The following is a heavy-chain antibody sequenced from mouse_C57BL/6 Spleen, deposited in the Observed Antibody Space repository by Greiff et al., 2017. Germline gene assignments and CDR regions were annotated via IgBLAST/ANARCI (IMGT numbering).Heavy chain of an antibody. Sequence: DVMLVESGGGLVKPGGSLKLSCAASGFTFSDYGMHWVRQAPEKGLEWVAYISSGSSTIYYADTVKGRFTISRDNAKNTLFLQMTSLRSEDTAMYYCARSYYGTLFAYWGQGTLVTVSA. J-gene: IGHJ3*01. CDR1: GFTFSDYG. CDR2: ISSGSSTI. CDR3: ARSYYGTLFAY. D-gene: IGHD1-1*01. V-gene: IGHV5-17*01.